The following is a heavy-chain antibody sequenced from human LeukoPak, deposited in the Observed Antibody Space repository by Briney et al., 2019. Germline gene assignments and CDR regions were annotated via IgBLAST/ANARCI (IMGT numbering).Heavy chain of an antibody. D-gene: IGHD3-10*01. CDR3: AREGHYCGSGSSLYYFDY. CDR2: ISSTSSTK. Sequence: GGSLRLSCAASGFTFSSYSLNWVRQAPGKGLEWVSYISSTSSTKYYADSVKGRFTISRDNAKNSLYLQMNSLRAEDTAVYYCAREGHYCGSGSSLYYFDYWGQGTPVTVSS. CDR1: GFTFSSYS. V-gene: IGHV3-48*04. J-gene: IGHJ4*02.